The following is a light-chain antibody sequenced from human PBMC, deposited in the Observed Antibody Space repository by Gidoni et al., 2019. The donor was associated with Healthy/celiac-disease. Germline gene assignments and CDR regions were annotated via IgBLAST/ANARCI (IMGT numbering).Light chain of an antibody. Sequence: DIQMTQSPSSLAASVGDRVTITCRASQIISSYLNWYQPKPGKAPKLLIYAASSLQSGVPSRFSGSGSGTDFTLTSSSLQPEDFATYYCQQSYSTPLTFGGGTKVEIK. CDR3: QQSYSTPLT. J-gene: IGKJ4*01. CDR2: AAS. V-gene: IGKV1-39*01. CDR1: QIISSY.